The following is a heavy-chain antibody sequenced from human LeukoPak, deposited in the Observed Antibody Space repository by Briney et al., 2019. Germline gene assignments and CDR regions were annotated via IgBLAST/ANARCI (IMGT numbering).Heavy chain of an antibody. J-gene: IGHJ6*02. Sequence: KASETLSLTCAVYGGSFSGYYWSWIRQPPGKGLEWIGEINHGGSTNYNPSLKSRVTISVDTSKNQFSLKLSSVTAADTAVYYCARCPKLAMVPYGMDVWGQGTTVTVSS. CDR3: ARCPKLAMVPYGMDV. V-gene: IGHV4-34*01. D-gene: IGHD5-18*01. CDR1: GGSFSGYY. CDR2: INHGGST.